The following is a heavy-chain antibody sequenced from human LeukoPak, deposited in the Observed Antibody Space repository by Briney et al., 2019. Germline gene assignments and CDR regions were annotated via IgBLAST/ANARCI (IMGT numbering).Heavy chain of an antibody. J-gene: IGHJ4*02. CDR1: GASIRSSY. CDR2: IHYSGST. CDR3: ASGDGYNSFDY. V-gene: IGHV4-59*12. D-gene: IGHD5-24*01. Sequence: SETLSLTCTVSGASIRSSYWSWIRQPPGKGLEWIGHIHYSGSTNYNPSLKSRVTISVDTSKNQFSLKLSSVTAADTAVYYCASGDGYNSFDYWGQGTLVTVSS.